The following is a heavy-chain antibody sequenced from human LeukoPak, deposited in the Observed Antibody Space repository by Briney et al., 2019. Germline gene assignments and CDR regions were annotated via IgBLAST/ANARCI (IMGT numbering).Heavy chain of an antibody. D-gene: IGHD3-22*01. Sequence: LSLTCTVSGGSISSYYWSWIRQAPGKGLEWVSYISSSGSTIYYADSVKGRFTISRDNAKNSLYLQMNSLRAEDTAVYYCARGQSYYYDSSGYHHNWFDPWGQGTLVTVSS. CDR3: ARGQSYYYDSSGYHHNWFDP. CDR2: ISSSGSTI. V-gene: IGHV3-11*01. J-gene: IGHJ5*02. CDR1: GGSISSYY.